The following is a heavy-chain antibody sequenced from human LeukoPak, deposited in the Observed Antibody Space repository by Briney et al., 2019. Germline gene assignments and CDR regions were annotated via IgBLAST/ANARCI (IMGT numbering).Heavy chain of an antibody. Sequence: GGSLRLSCAASGFIFSRYEMNWVRQTPGRGLEWVSYISDHGKGRNYVDSVKGRFTISRDNAKNSLYLQMNSLRVEDTAVYFCARARIAAPLLDYWGQGTLVTVSS. CDR1: GFIFSRYE. D-gene: IGHD6-13*01. J-gene: IGHJ4*02. CDR2: ISDHGKGR. CDR3: ARARIAAPLLDY. V-gene: IGHV3-48*03.